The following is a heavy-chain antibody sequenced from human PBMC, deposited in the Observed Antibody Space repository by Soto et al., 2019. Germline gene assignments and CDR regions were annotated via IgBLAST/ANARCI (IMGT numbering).Heavy chain of an antibody. CDR2: IYYSGST. J-gene: IGHJ4*02. Sequence: LSLTCTVSGGSISSYYWSWIRQPPGKGLEWIGYIYYSGSTSYNPSLKSRLTISVDTSKNQFSLKLSSVTAADTAVYYCARGVIHWGQGTLVTVSS. D-gene: IGHD3-16*02. CDR3: ARGVIH. CDR1: GGSISSYY. V-gene: IGHV4-59*12.